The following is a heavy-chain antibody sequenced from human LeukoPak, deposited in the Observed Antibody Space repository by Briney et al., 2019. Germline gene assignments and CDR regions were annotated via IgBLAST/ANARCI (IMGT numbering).Heavy chain of an antibody. J-gene: IGHJ4*02. CDR2: ISYDGSNK. D-gene: IGHD4-17*01. CDR3: AKDWGDGDRDGSLDY. CDR1: GFTFSSYG. V-gene: IGHV3-30*18. Sequence: GGSLRLSCVASGFTFSSYGMHWVRQAPGKGLEWVAVISYDGSNKYYADSVKGRFTISRDNSKNTLYLQMNSLRAEDTAVYYCAKDWGDGDRDGSLDYWGQGTLVTVSS.